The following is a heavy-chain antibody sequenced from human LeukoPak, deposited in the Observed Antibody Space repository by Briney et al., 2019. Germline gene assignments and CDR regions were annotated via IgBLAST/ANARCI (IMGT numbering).Heavy chain of an antibody. Sequence: PGGSLRLFCAASGFTFSSYEMHWVRQAPGKGLEWVSYISSSIRTTYYADSVKGRFTISRDNAKNSLYLQMNSLRTEDTAVYYCARDEITDYMDVWGKGTTVTVSS. CDR3: ARDEITDYMDV. CDR2: ISSSIRTT. J-gene: IGHJ6*03. D-gene: IGHD5-24*01. CDR1: GFTFSSYE. V-gene: IGHV3-48*01.